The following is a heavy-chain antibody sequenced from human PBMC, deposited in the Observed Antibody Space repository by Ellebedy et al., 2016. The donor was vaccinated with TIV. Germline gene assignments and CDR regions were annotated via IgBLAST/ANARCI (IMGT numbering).Heavy chain of an antibody. CDR2: ISSSSSTI. CDR3: ARGGDCSSTSCYPQRDY. J-gene: IGHJ4*02. V-gene: IGHV3-48*01. Sequence: GGSLRLXXAASGFTFSSYSMNWVRQAPGKGLEWVSYISSSSSTIYYANSVKGRFTISRDNAKNSLYLQMNSLRAEDTAVYYCARGGDCSSTSCYPQRDYWGQGTLVTVSS. D-gene: IGHD2-2*01. CDR1: GFTFSSYS.